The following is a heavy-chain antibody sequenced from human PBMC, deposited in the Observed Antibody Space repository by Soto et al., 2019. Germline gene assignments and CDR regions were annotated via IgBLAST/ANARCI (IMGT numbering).Heavy chain of an antibody. CDR3: ARVNRGAFDY. J-gene: IGHJ4*02. CDR2: IFYTENT. Sequence: SETLSLTCTVSGDTITSFSWNWIRQSAGKGLEWIGSIFYTENTDYNPSHKSRVTISIDTSKKQFSLNLRSVTAADTAIYYCARVNRGAFDYWGQGTLVTSPQ. CDR1: GDTITSFS. V-gene: IGHV4-59*01.